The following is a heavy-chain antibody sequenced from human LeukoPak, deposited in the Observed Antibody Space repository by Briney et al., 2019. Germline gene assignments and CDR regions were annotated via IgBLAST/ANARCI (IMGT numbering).Heavy chain of an antibody. CDR3: AKDRAVRPSGAFDI. D-gene: IGHD6-6*01. J-gene: IGHJ3*02. Sequence: GGSLRLSCAASGFTFDDYAMHWVRQAPGKGLEWVSGISWNSGSIGYADSVKGRFTISRDNAKNSLYLQMNSLRAEDMALYYCAKDRAVRPSGAFDIWGQGTMVTVSS. V-gene: IGHV3-9*03. CDR1: GFTFDDYA. CDR2: ISWNSGSI.